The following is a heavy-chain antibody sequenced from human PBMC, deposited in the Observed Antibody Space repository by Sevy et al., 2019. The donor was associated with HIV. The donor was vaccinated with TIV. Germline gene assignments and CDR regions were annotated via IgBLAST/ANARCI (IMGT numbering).Heavy chain of an antibody. CDR2: ISGSGGST. D-gene: IGHD1-20*01. CDR1: GFTFSSYA. Sequence: GGSLRLSCAASGFTFSSYAMSWVRQAPGKGLEWVSAISGSGGSTYYEDSVKGRFTISRDNSKNTLYLQMNSLRAEDTAVYYCARGDNWNDAKDYWGQGTLVTVSS. CDR3: ARGDNWNDAKDY. V-gene: IGHV3-23*01. J-gene: IGHJ4*02.